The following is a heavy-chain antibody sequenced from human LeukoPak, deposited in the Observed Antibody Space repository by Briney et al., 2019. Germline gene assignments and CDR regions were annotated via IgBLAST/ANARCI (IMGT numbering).Heavy chain of an antibody. D-gene: IGHD6-19*01. CDR2: IRSDGSIK. J-gene: IGHJ4*02. CDR3: AKDEMFSSAWYFDY. V-gene: IGHV3-30*02. Sequence: GGSLRLSCAASGFTFSSYGMHWVRQAPGKGLEWVAFIRSDGSIKYYTESLKRRFTISRDNSKNTLYLQMNSLRAEDTAVYYCAKDEMFSSAWYFDYWGQGTLVTVSS. CDR1: GFTFSSYG.